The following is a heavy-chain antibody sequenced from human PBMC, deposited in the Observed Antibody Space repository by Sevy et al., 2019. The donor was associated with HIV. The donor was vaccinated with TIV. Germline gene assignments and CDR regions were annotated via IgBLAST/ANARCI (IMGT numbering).Heavy chain of an antibody. J-gene: IGHJ4*02. CDR2: IGWNSGGV. CDR3: AKDLLPYGSGSYPLDY. D-gene: IGHD3-10*01. V-gene: IGHV3-9*01. Sequence: GGSLRLSCAASGFRFEDYGMHWVRRAPGKGLEWVSGIGWNSGGVGYGVFVKGGFTISRDNAKNLLYLQMNSLTSEDTALYYCAKDLLPYGSGSYPLDYWGQGTVVTVSS. CDR1: GFRFEDYG.